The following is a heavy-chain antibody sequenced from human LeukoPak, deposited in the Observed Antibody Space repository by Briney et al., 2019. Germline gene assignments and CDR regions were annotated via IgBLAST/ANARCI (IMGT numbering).Heavy chain of an antibody. Sequence: GRSLRLSCAASGFTFSSYAMHWVRQAPGKGLEWVAVISYDGSNKYYADSVKGRFTISRDNSKNTLYLRMNSLRAEDTAVYYCARARGAFDYWGQGTLVTVSS. J-gene: IGHJ4*02. D-gene: IGHD3-16*01. CDR2: ISYDGSNK. CDR1: GFTFSSYA. V-gene: IGHV3-30*04. CDR3: ARARGAFDY.